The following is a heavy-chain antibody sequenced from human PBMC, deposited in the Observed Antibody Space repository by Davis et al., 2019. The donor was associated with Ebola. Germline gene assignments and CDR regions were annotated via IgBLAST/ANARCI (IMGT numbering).Heavy chain of an antibody. CDR3: ARGQVVWPRFDP. CDR1: GGSISSSSYY. CDR2: INHSGST. V-gene: IGHV4-39*07. J-gene: IGHJ5*02. Sequence: SETLSLTCTVSGGSISSSSYYWGWIRQPPGKGLEWIGEINHSGSTNYNPSLKSRVTISVDTSKNQFSLKLSSVTAADTAVYYCARGQVVWPRFDPWGQGTLVIVSS. D-gene: IGHD2-15*01.